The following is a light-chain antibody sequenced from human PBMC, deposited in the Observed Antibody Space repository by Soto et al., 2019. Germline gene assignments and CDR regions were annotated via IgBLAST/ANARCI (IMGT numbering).Light chain of an antibody. CDR1: QSVDIN. J-gene: IGKJ1*01. V-gene: IGKV3-15*01. CDR2: GAS. Sequence: EMVLTQSPATLSVSPGDRVTLSCRASQSVDINLAWYQQRPGQAPRLLIYGASTKATDMPGRFSGRGSGTEFTLTINNLQSEDFAVYYCQQYRNWPRTFGQGTKVEIK. CDR3: QQYRNWPRT.